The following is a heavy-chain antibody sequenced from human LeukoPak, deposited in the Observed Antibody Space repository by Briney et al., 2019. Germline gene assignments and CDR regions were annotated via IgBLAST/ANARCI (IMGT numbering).Heavy chain of an antibody. V-gene: IGHV1-46*01. CDR1: GYTFTGYY. CDR2: INPSGGST. Sequence: ASVKVSCKASGYTFTGYYMHWVRQAPGQGLEWMGIINPSGGSTSYAQKFQGRVTMTRDMSTSTVYMELSSLRSEDTAVYYCARETGTANDAFDIWGQGTMVTVSS. J-gene: IGHJ3*02. D-gene: IGHD1-1*01. CDR3: ARETGTANDAFDI.